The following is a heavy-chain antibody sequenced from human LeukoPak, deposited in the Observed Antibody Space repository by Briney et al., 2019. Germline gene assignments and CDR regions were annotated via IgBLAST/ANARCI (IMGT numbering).Heavy chain of an antibody. Sequence: GGSLRLSCAASGFTFSSFGMTWVRQAPGKGLEGVSSISSSSGYIYYADSVKGRFTISRDNAKNSLYLQMNSLRAEDTAVYYCARAIYGSGSYYDAFDIWGQGTMVTVSS. CDR2: ISSSSGYI. J-gene: IGHJ3*02. V-gene: IGHV3-21*01. CDR3: ARAIYGSGSYYDAFDI. D-gene: IGHD3-10*01. CDR1: GFTFSSFG.